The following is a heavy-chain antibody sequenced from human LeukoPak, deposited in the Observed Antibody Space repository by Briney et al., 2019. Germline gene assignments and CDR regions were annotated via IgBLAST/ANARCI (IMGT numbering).Heavy chain of an antibody. V-gene: IGHV4-4*07. Sequence: SETLSLTCTVSGGPLSRFYWRWLRQPAGKGLEWLGRIYTSGSTIDNPAVKSRVTMSVDASKNQFSLKLSSGTATDTAWDYWARVKYYDDKSAPSGCFDPGGQETLVTFSS. CDR2: IYTSGST. CDR3: ARVKYYDDKSAPSGCFDP. CDR1: GGPLSRFY. D-gene: IGHD3-22*01. J-gene: IGHJ5*02.